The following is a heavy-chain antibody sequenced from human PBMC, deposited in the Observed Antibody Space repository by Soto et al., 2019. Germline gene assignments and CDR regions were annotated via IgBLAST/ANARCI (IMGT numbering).Heavy chain of an antibody. CDR3: ARKPTGTTFDY. J-gene: IGHJ4*02. V-gene: IGHV4-34*01. Sequence: KASETLSLTCAVYGGSFSGYYWSWIRQPPGKGLEWIGEINHSGSTNYNPSLKSRVTISVDTSKNQFSLKLSSVTAADTAVYYCARKPTGTTFDYWGQGTLVTVSS. CDR1: GGSFSGYY. CDR2: INHSGST. D-gene: IGHD1-7*01.